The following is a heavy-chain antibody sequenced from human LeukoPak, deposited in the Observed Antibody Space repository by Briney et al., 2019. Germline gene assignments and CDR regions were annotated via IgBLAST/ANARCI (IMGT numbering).Heavy chain of an antibody. CDR2: ITSAGSST. D-gene: IGHD2-21*02. J-gene: IGHJ4*02. V-gene: IGHV3-74*01. Sequence: QAGGSLRLSCAASGFTFSSYEMHWVRQAPGKGRVWVSRITSAGSSTTYAASVKGRFTISRDNAKNTLYLQVNSLRAEDTAVYYCAREAPCGSDCSYYPDYWGQGTLVTVSS. CDR1: GFTFSSYE. CDR3: AREAPCGSDCSYYPDY.